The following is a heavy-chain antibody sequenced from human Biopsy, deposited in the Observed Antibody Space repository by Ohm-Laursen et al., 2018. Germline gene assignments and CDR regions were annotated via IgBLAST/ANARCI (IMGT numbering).Heavy chain of an antibody. D-gene: IGHD6-6*01. Sequence: AASVKVSCKSSGYSFSTYDVNWVRQARGQGPEWMGWMIPSSGKTGYAQRFQGRVTLTMNTSISTAYMELSGLRSEDTAVYFCARGYSRRVSIFEASIYWFDTWGQGTLVTVSS. CDR3: ARGYSRRVSIFEASIYWFDT. J-gene: IGHJ5*02. V-gene: IGHV1-8*01. CDR2: MIPSSGKT. CDR1: GYSFSTYD.